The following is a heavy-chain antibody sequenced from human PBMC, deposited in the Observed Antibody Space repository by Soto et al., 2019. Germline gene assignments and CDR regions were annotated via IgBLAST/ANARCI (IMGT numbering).Heavy chain of an antibody. Sequence: QVQLQESGPGLVKPSETLSLTCTVSGGSISSYYWSWIRQPPGKGLEWIGYIYYSGSTNYNPSLKSRGTISVDTSKNQFSLKLSSVTAADTAVYYCARGISGCSGGSCLQHWFDPWGQGTLVTVSS. CDR3: ARGISGCSGGSCLQHWFDP. CDR2: IYYSGST. J-gene: IGHJ5*02. D-gene: IGHD2-15*01. V-gene: IGHV4-59*01. CDR1: GGSISSYY.